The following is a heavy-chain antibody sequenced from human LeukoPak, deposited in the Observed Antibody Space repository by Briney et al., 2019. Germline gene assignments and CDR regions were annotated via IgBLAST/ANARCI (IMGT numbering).Heavy chain of an antibody. CDR3: AREYLEYGSGNDYFDY. D-gene: IGHD3-10*01. CDR2: IFHSENT. CDR1: GYSIRSGHY. V-gene: IGHV4-38-2*02. J-gene: IGHJ4*02. Sequence: PSETLSLTCTVSGYSIRSGHYWGWIRQPPGKGLEWIGNIFHSENTYYNPSLKSRVTISLNTSKNHFSLKVSSVTAADTAVYYCAREYLEYGSGNDYFDYWGQGTLVTVSS.